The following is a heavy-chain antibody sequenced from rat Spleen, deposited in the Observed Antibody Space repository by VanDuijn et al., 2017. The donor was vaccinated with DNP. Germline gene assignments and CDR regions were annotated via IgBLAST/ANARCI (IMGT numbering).Heavy chain of an antibody. CDR3: ARHRTIMPYYYAMDA. V-gene: IGHV5-7*01. CDR1: GFTFSDYY. Sequence: EVLLVESDGGLVQPGRSLKLSCAVSGFTFSDYYMAWIRQAPGKGLEWVATISYNGGTPYYRDSVKGRFTISRDNAQSTLYLQMDSLRSEDTATYYCARHRTIMPYYYAMDAWGQGASVTVSS. D-gene: IGHD1-12*01. J-gene: IGHJ4*01. CDR2: ISYNGGTP.